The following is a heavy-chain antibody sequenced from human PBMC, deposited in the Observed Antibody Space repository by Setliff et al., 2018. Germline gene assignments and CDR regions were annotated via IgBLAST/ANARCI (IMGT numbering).Heavy chain of an antibody. J-gene: IGHJ4*02. CDR2: IKQDGSEK. V-gene: IGHV3-7*01. CDR1: GFTFSTYW. CDR3: ARDPHFDS. Sequence: ESLKISCAASGFTFSTYWMSWARQAPGKGLEWVANIKQDGSEKYYVDSVKGRFSISRDNAKNSLYLQMNSLRAEDTAVYYCARDPHFDSWGQGTLVTVSS.